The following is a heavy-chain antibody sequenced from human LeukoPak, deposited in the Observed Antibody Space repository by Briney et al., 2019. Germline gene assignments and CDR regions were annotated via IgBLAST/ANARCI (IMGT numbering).Heavy chain of an antibody. CDR2: IYTSGNT. CDR1: GGSISSYY. CDR3: ARGIYCSSTSCQGEFDY. V-gene: IGHV4-4*07. J-gene: IGHJ4*02. Sequence: PSETLSLTCTVSGGSISSYYWSWIRQPAGKGLEWIGRIYTSGNTNYNPSLKSRVTMSVDTSKNQFSLKLSSVTAADTAVYYCARGIYCSSTSCQGEFDYWGQGTLVTVSS. D-gene: IGHD2-2*01.